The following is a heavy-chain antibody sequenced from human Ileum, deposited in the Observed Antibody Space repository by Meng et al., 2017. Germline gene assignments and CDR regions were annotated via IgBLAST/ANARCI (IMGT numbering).Heavy chain of an antibody. Sequence: QVKLVQSGTEGKKVGASVKVSCTASGYPFRNYPLHWVRQAPGQRPEWMGWINAGNGNIKISQKFQGRITITSDTSATAYMELSSLRSEDTAVYFCARENDNWNYFDYWGQGSLVTVSS. V-gene: IGHV1-3*01. CDR2: INAGNGNI. D-gene: IGHD1-1*01. J-gene: IGHJ4*02. CDR1: GYPFRNYP. CDR3: ARENDNWNYFDY.